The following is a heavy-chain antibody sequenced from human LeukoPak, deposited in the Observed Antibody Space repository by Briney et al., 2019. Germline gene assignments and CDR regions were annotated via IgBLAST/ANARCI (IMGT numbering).Heavy chain of an antibody. Sequence: GGSLRLSCAASGFTFSSYAMSWVRQAPGKGLEWVSVISGSGGTTYYADSVKGRFTISRDNSRNTLYLQMNSLRAEDTAVYYCARYYSHTSAWSEGGLDQWGQGTLVTVSS. V-gene: IGHV3-23*01. CDR3: ARYYSHTSAWSEGGLDQ. CDR1: GFTFSSYA. J-gene: IGHJ4*02. CDR2: ISGSGGTT. D-gene: IGHD6-19*01.